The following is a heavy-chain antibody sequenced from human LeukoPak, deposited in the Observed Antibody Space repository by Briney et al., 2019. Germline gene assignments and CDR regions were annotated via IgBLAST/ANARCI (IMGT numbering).Heavy chain of an antibody. V-gene: IGHV1-69*13. CDR3: AREGVRYYYDSSGYYLDY. J-gene: IGHJ4*02. D-gene: IGHD3-22*01. CDR1: GGTFSSYA. Sequence: ASVKVSCKASGGTFSSYAISWVRQAPGQGLEWMGGIIPIFGTANYAQKFQGRVTITADESTSTAYMELSSLRSEDTAVYYCAREGVRYYYDSSGYYLDYWGQGTLVTVSS. CDR2: IIPIFGTA.